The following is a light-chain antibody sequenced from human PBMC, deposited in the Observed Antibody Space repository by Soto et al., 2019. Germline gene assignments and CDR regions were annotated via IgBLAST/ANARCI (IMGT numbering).Light chain of an antibody. J-gene: IGKJ1*01. CDR2: KAS. Sequence: DIQMTQSPSTLSASVGDRVTITCRASQSISSWLAWFQQKPGKAPKLLIYKASSLESGVPSRFSGSGSGTDFTYTISSLQTDDFPNKPCKKYDDHSPWTFCQRPQLELQ. CDR1: QSISSW. CDR3: KKYDDHSPWT. V-gene: IGKV1-5*03.